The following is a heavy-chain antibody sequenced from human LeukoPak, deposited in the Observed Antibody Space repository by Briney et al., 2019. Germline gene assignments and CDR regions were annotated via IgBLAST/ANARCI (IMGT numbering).Heavy chain of an antibody. CDR3: ARNSVPLRLYNWFDP. CDR2: ISYDGSNK. Sequence: GGSLRLFCAASGFTFSSYGMHWVRQAPGKGLEWVAVISYDGSNKYYADSVKGRFTISRDNSKNTLYLQMNSLRAEDTAVYYCARNSVPLRLYNWFDPWGQGTLVTVSS. CDR1: GFTFSSYG. D-gene: IGHD3-22*01. V-gene: IGHV3-30*03. J-gene: IGHJ5*02.